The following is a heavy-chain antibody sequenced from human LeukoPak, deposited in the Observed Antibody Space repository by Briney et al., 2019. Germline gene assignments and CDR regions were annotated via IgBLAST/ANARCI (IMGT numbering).Heavy chain of an antibody. Sequence: SETLSLTCTVSGYSISNGYYWGWIRQPPGKVLEWVGSIYHRGSTYYNPSLRRRVTISLDRSKKQFSLKLTSVTAADTAVYFCARGAEYYAIWRGYAGSSDYWGQGISVTVSS. J-gene: IGHJ4*02. CDR3: ARGAEYYAIWRGYAGSSDY. V-gene: IGHV4-38-2*02. D-gene: IGHD3-3*01. CDR2: IYHRGST. CDR1: GYSISNGYY.